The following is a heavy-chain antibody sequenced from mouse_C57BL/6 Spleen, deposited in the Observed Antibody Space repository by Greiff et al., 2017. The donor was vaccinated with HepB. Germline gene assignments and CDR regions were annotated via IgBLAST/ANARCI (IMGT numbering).Heavy chain of an antibody. D-gene: IGHD3-3*01. Sequence: EVKLVESGGGLVKPGGSLKLSCAASGFTFSSYAMSWVRQTPEKRLEWVATISDGGSYTYYPDNVKGRFTISRDNAKNNLYLQMSHLKSEDTAMYYCARDDGDGEYAMDYWGQGTSVTVSS. CDR3: ARDDGDGEYAMDY. CDR2: ISDGGSYT. V-gene: IGHV5-4*01. CDR1: GFTFSSYA. J-gene: IGHJ4*01.